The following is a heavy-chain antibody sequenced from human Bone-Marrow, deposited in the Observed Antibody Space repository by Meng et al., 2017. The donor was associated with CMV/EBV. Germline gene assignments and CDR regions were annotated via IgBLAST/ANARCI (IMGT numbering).Heavy chain of an antibody. J-gene: IGHJ6*02. CDR1: GFTFSDYY. CDR2: ISSSGSTI. Sequence: GESLKISCAASGFTFSDYYMSWIRQAPGKGLEWVSYISSSGSTIYYADSVKGRFTISRDNAKNSLYLQMNSLRAEDTAVYYCARGKSREIQLWFPYYYYYHGMDVWGQGTTVTVSS. D-gene: IGHD5-18*01. V-gene: IGHV3-11*04. CDR3: ARGKSREIQLWFPYYYYYHGMDV.